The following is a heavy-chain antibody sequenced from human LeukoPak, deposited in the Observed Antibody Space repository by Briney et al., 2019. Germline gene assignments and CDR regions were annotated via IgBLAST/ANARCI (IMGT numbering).Heavy chain of an antibody. CDR1: GFTFSSYA. D-gene: IGHD2-21*02. V-gene: IGHV3-30-3*01. CDR3: ARDPTPPEPYCGGDCGGY. Sequence: GGSLRLSCAASGFTFSSYAMHWVRQAPGKGLEWVAVISYDGSNKYYANSVKGRFTISRDNSKNTLYLQMNSLRAEDTAVYYCARDPTPPEPYCGGDCGGYWGQGTLVTVSS. J-gene: IGHJ4*02. CDR2: ISYDGSNK.